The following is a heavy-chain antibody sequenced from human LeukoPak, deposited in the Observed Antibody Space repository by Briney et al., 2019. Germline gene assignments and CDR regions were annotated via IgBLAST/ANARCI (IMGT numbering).Heavy chain of an antibody. CDR3: ARDPEQHLYYMDV. D-gene: IGHD6-13*01. CDR2: ISSGSSYI. CDR1: GFTFNSYT. V-gene: IGHV3-21*01. Sequence: SGGSLRLSCAASGFTFNSYTMNWVRQAPGTGLEWVSSISSGSSYIYYADSVKGRFTISRDNAKNSLYLQMNSLRAEDTAVYYCARDPEQHLYYMDVWGKGTTVTVSS. J-gene: IGHJ6*03.